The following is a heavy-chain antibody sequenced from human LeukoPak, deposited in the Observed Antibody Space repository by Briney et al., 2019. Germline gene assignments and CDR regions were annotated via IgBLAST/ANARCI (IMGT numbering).Heavy chain of an antibody. J-gene: IGHJ6*03. CDR3: ARQGGSSWYFHYYYYMDV. D-gene: IGHD6-13*01. V-gene: IGHV4-39*01. Sequence: SETLSLTCTVSGGSISSSSYYWGWIRQPPGKGLEWIGSFYYSGNTYYNPSLTSRVTISVDTSKNQFSLNLRSVTAADTAVYYCARQGGSSWYFHYYYYMDVWGKGTTVTISS. CDR2: FYYSGNT. CDR1: GGSISSSSYY.